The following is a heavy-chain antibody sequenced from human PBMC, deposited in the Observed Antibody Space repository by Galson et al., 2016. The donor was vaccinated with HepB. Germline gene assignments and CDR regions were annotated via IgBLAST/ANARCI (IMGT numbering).Heavy chain of an antibody. CDR1: RYTFTTYW. CDR3: ARPFYGEYYYFDY. V-gene: IGHV1-46*01. J-gene: IGHJ4*02. D-gene: IGHD4-17*01. Sequence: SVKVSCKASRYTFTTYWMHWVRQAPGQGLEWVGVINPSGGGTSYAQKFQGRVGMTSDTSTSTVYMQLISLRSEDTAVYYCARPFYGEYYYFDYWGQGTLVIVSS. CDR2: INPSGGGT.